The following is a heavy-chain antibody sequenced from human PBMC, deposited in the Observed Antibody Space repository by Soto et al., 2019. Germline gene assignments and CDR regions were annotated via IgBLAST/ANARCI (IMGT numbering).Heavy chain of an antibody. Sequence: GGSLRLSCAASGFTFSSYWMSWVRQAPGKGLEWVANIKQDGSEKYYVDSVKGRFTISRDNAKNSLYLQMNSLRAEDTAVYYCARDPKLGYGDYDYWGQGTLVTVSS. CDR1: GFTFSSYW. D-gene: IGHD4-17*01. CDR2: IKQDGSEK. CDR3: ARDPKLGYGDYDY. J-gene: IGHJ4*02. V-gene: IGHV3-7*01.